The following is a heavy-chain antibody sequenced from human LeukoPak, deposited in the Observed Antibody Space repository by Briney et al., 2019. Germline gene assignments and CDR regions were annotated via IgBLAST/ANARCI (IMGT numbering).Heavy chain of an antibody. CDR2: IYYSGST. D-gene: IGHD2-8*01. CDR3: ARDLGVRMDV. Sequence: PSETLSLTCTVSGGSISSYYWSWIRQPPGKGLEWIGYIYYSGSTNYNPSLKSRVTISVDTSKNQFSLKLSSVTAADTAVYYCARDLGVRMDVWGQGTTVTVSS. V-gene: IGHV4-59*01. J-gene: IGHJ6*02. CDR1: GGSISSYY.